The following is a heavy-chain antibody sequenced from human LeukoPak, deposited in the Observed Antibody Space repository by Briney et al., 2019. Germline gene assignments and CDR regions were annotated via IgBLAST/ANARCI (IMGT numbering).Heavy chain of an antibody. CDR2: ISGSGGST. Sequence: GGSLRLSCAASGFTFSSYAMSWVRQAPGKGLEWVSAISGSGGSTYYADSVKGRFTISRDNSKNTLYLQMNSLRAEDTAVYYCAKGRDSSGYQLGYYWGQGTLVTVPS. V-gene: IGHV3-23*01. CDR3: AKGRDSSGYQLGYY. D-gene: IGHD3-22*01. J-gene: IGHJ4*02. CDR1: GFTFSSYA.